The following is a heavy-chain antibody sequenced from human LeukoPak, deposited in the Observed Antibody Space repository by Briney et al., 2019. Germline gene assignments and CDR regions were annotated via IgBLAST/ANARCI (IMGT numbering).Heavy chain of an antibody. CDR3: ARGLYTSLDAFDI. D-gene: IGHD2-2*01. CDR2: IRYDGSNK. CDR1: GFTFSSYG. J-gene: IGHJ3*02. V-gene: IGHV3-30*02. Sequence: PGGSLRLSXAASGFTFSSYGMHWVRQAPGKGLEWVAFIRYDGSNKYYADSVKGRFTISRDNSKNTLYLQMNSLRAEDTAVYYCARGLYTSLDAFDIWGQGTMVTVSS.